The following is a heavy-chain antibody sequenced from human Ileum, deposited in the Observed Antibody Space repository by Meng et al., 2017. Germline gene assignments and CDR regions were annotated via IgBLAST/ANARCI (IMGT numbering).Heavy chain of an antibody. J-gene: IGHJ3*02. V-gene: IGHV3-7*01. D-gene: IGHD4-17*01. Sequence: LTGAASGFTFSTYAMSWVRQAPGKGLEWVANIKQDGSEKYYVDSVKGRFTISRDNTKKSLYLQMNSLRAEDTAVYYCARDEYGDYDQAYDAFDIWGQGTMVTVSS. CDR1: GFTFSTYA. CDR3: ARDEYGDYDQAYDAFDI. CDR2: IKQDGSEK.